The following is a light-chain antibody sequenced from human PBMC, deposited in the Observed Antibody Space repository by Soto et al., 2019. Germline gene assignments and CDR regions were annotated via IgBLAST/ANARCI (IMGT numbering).Light chain of an antibody. Sequence: EIVMPRSPATLSVSPGERATLSCRASQSVRSSYLAWYQQKPGQAPRLLIYGASSRATGIPDRFSGSGSGTDFTLTISRLEPEDFAVYYCQQYRSSPPLTFGGGTKVDIK. CDR3: QQYRSSPPLT. CDR1: QSVRSSY. CDR2: GAS. V-gene: IGKV3-20*01. J-gene: IGKJ4*01.